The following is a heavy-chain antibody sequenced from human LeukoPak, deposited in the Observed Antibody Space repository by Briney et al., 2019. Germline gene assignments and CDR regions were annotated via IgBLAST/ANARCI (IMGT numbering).Heavy chain of an antibody. J-gene: IGHJ4*02. V-gene: IGHV3-74*01. Sequence: GGSLTLSCAGSGFTFSTYWMHWVRHAPGGGLVWVSGINTDGSTTSYADSVKGRFTISRDNAKNTVYLQMSSLRAEDTAVYYCAKESGYDVDLEYWGQGALVTVSS. CDR1: GFTFSTYW. CDR3: AKESGYDVDLEY. CDR2: INTDGSTT. D-gene: IGHD5-12*01.